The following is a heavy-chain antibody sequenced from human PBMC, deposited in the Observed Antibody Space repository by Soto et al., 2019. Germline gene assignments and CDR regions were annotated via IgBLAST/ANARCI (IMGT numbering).Heavy chain of an antibody. Sequence: QVQLVQSGAEVKKTGSSVKVSCKASGGTFSSYAISWVRQAPGQGLEWMGGIIPIFGTANHAQKFQGRVTSSVFHSTSTAYMERSSMRSEDMAVYYCARAGTTQAFYGDFGYCCQVNLVTVSS. D-gene: IGHD4-17*01. CDR2: IIPIFGTA. CDR3: ARAGTTQAFYGDFGY. CDR1: GGTFSSYA. V-gene: IGHV1-69*01. J-gene: IGHJ4*02.